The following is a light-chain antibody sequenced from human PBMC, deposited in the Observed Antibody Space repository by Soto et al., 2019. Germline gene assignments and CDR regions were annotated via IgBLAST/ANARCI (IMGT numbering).Light chain of an antibody. Sequence: DIQMTQSPSSLSASVGDRVTITCRASQSISSYLNGYQQKPGKAPKLLIYAACSLQSGVPSRFSGCGAGTDVTLTISSLPPEDFATYYCQQSYSTPLTFGGGKKVEIK. V-gene: IGKV1-39*01. CDR2: AAC. J-gene: IGKJ4*01. CDR3: QQSYSTPLT. CDR1: QSISSY.